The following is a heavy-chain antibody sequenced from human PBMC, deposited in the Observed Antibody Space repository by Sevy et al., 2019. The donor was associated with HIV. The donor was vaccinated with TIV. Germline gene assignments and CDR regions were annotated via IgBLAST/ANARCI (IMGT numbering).Heavy chain of an antibody. J-gene: IGHJ3*02. CDR2: ISYDGSNK. V-gene: IGHV3-30*18. CDR1: GFTFSSYG. Sequence: GGSLRLSCAASGFTFSSYGMHWVRQAPGKGLEWVAVISYDGSNKYYGDSVKGRFTIYRDNSKNTLYLQMNSLRAEDTAVYYCAKWSMGGARWLQLGAFDIWGQGTMVTVSS. D-gene: IGHD5-12*01. CDR3: AKWSMGGARWLQLGAFDI.